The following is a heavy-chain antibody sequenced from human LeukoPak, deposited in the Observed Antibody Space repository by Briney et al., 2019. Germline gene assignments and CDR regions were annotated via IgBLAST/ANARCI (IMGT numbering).Heavy chain of an antibody. CDR2: ICHSGST. Sequence: SETLSLTCTVSGYSISSGYYWGWIRQPPGKGLEWIGSICHSGSTYYNPSLKSRVTISVDTSKNQFSLKLSSVTAADTAVYYCARDGRYSGGFDSWGQGTLVTVSS. J-gene: IGHJ4*02. D-gene: IGHD1-26*01. V-gene: IGHV4-38-2*02. CDR3: ARDGRYSGGFDS. CDR1: GYSISSGYY.